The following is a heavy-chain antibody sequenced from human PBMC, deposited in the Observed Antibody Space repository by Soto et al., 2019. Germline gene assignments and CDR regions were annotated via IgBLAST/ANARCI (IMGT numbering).Heavy chain of an antibody. V-gene: IGHV4-4*02. J-gene: IGHJ5*02. CDR2: IYHSGRT. Sequence: SETLSLTCAVSGGSITTTNWWNWVRQPPGKGLEWIGEIYHSGRTNFNPSLKSRVTISIDQSKNQVSLKLSSVTAADTAVYYCARRAVAGTSWFDPWGQGTQVTVSS. D-gene: IGHD6-19*01. CDR3: ARRAVAGTSWFDP. CDR1: GGSITTTNW.